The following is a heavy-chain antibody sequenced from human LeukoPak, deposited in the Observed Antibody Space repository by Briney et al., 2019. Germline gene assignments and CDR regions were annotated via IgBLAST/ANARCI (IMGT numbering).Heavy chain of an antibody. CDR1: GGSISSFH. J-gene: IGHJ2*01. V-gene: IGHV4-4*07. CDR3: ARDPGSSGWYYWYFDL. D-gene: IGHD6-19*01. Sequence: SETLSLTCAVSGGSISSFHWSWIRQPAGKGREWIGRIYTSGITNYNPSPKSRVAMSVDTSKNQCSLKLSSVTAADMPLYYFARDPGSSGWYYWYFDLWGRGTLVTVSS. CDR2: IYTSGIT.